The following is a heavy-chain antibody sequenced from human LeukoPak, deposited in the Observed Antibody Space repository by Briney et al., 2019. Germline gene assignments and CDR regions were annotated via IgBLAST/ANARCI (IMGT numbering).Heavy chain of an antibody. Sequence: SVKVSCKASGGTFSSYTISWVRQAPGQGLEWMGGIIPIFGTANYAQKFQGRVTITADESTSTAYMELSSLRSEDTAVYYCARDSSGWYQNWFDPWGQGTLVTVSS. D-gene: IGHD6-19*01. CDR2: IIPIFGTA. J-gene: IGHJ5*02. CDR1: GGTFSSYT. V-gene: IGHV1-69*13. CDR3: ARDSSGWYQNWFDP.